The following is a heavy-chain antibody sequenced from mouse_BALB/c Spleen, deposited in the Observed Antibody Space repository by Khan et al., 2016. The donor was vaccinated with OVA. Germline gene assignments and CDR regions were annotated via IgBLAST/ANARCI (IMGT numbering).Heavy chain of an antibody. CDR1: GYTFTSYT. J-gene: IGHJ3*01. CDR3: VRDGAYHRNDGWFAF. D-gene: IGHD2-14*01. CDR2: INPSNGST. Sequence: QVQLKESGAELARPWASVKMSCKASGYTFTSYTIHWIKKRPGQGLEWIGYINPSNGSTNYNQKFKDKATLTTDKSSTTAYLQLSSLTSDDSAVYNCVRDGAYHRNDGWFAFWGQGTLVTVSA. V-gene: IGHV1-4*01.